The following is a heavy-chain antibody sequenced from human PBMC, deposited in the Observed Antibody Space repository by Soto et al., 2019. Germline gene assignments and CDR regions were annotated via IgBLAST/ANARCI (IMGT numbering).Heavy chain of an antibody. CDR1: GFTFSSYS. V-gene: IGHV3-48*02. CDR2: ISSSSSTI. Sequence: EVQLVESGGGLVQPGGSLRLSCAASGFTFSSYSMNWVRQAPGKGLEWVSYISSSSSTIYYADSVKGRFTISRDNAKPALYLQMNILRDEDTAVYYCAREAGNLNWFDPWGQGTLVTVSS. D-gene: IGHD4-4*01. CDR3: AREAGNLNWFDP. J-gene: IGHJ5*02.